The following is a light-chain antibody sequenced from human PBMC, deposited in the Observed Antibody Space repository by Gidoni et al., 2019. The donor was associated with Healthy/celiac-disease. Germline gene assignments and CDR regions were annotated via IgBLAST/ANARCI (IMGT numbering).Light chain of an antibody. CDR1: SRDVGGYNY. V-gene: IGLV2-14*01. CDR2: ELS. J-gene: IGLJ2*01. CDR3: SSYTGSNLVV. Sequence: QSALTQPASVSGSPGHSITISCTGTSRDVGGYNYVSWYQQYPGNSPKLMTQELSNRPSGVSNRFSGSKSGKTASLTISGLQAEDEADYYCSSYTGSNLVVFGGGTKVTVL.